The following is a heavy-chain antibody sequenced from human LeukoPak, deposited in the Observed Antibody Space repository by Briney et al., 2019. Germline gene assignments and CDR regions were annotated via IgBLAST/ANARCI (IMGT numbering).Heavy chain of an antibody. CDR2: INPSGGST. Sequence: ASVKVSCKASGYTFTSYYMHWVRQAPGQGLEWMGIINPSGGSTSYAQKFQDRVTMTRDTSISTAYMEVSRLRYDDTAVYCCARPLRVTMIRGAAFRASSDFDPWGQGTLVTVSS. CDR1: GYTFTSYY. CDR3: ARPLRVTMIRGAAFRASSDFDP. V-gene: IGHV1-46*01. J-gene: IGHJ5*02. D-gene: IGHD3-10*01.